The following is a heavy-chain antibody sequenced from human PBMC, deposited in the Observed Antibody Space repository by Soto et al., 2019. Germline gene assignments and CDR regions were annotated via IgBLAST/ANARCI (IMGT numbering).Heavy chain of an antibody. D-gene: IGHD3-3*01. CDR1: GFSLSTSGVG. CDR2: IYWNDDK. J-gene: IGHJ2*01. Sequence: QITLKESGPTLVKPTQPLTLTCTFSGFSLSTSGVGVGWIRQPPGKALERLALIYWNDDKRYSPSLKSRLTITKDRSKNQVVLTMTNIDPVDTATYCCAHSLTAYYDVWSGYYGRHWYFDLWGRGTLVTASS. CDR3: AHSLTAYYDVWSGYYGRHWYFDL. V-gene: IGHV2-5*01.